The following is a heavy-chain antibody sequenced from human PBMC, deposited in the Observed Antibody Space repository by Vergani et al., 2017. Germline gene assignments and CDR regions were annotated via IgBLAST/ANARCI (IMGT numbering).Heavy chain of an antibody. CDR3: AKVENGMLAVAGIDY. CDR1: GFTFSSYA. V-gene: IGHV3-23*01. J-gene: IGHJ4*02. Sequence: EVQLLESGGGLVQPGGSLRLSCAASGFTFSSYAMSWVRQAPGKGLEWVSAISGSGGSTYYADSVKGRFTISRDNSKNTMYMQMNSLRAEDTAVYYCAKVENGMLAVAGIDYWGQGTLVTVSA. D-gene: IGHD6-19*01. CDR2: ISGSGGST.